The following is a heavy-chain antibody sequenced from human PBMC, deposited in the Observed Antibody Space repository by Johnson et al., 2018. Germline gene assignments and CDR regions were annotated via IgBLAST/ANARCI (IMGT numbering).Heavy chain of an antibody. CDR1: GFTFSSYG. Sequence: QVQLVQSGGGVVQPGRSLRLSCAASGFTFSSYGMHWVRQAPGKGLEWVAVISYDGSNKYYADSVKVRFTISSDNSKNTLYLQMTSLRAEDTAVYYCEKASESYSYGYEGDAFDNGGQGTMVTVSS. CDR2: ISYDGSNK. CDR3: EKASESYSYGYEGDAFDN. J-gene: IGHJ3*02. V-gene: IGHV3-30*18. D-gene: IGHD5-18*01.